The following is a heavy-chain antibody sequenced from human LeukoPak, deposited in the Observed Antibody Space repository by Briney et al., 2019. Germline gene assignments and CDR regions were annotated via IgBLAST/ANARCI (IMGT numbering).Heavy chain of an antibody. CDR1: GFPFSSYS. Sequence: SGGSLRLSCAASGFPFSSYSMNWVRQTPGKGLEGVSYISSRSNTIYYVDSVKGRFTIYRDNGKDSLYMQMNTLRAEDTAVYYCAPGYCSSTSCTHYFEYWGQGTLVTVSS. CDR3: APGYCSSTSCTHYFEY. J-gene: IGHJ4*02. D-gene: IGHD2-2*01. CDR2: ISSRSNTI. V-gene: IGHV3-48*04.